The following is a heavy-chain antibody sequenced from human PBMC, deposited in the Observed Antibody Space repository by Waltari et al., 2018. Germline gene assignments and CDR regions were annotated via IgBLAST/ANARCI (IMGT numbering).Heavy chain of an antibody. CDR2: IIPIFGTA. V-gene: IGHV1-69*12. Sequence: QVQLVQSGAEVKKPGSSVKVSCKASGGTFSSYAISWVRQAPGPGLEWMGGIIPIFGTANYAQKFQGRVTITADESTSTAYMELSSLRSEDTAVYYCARGTHTYYYGSGSRYYFDYWGQGTLVTVSS. CDR1: GGTFSSYA. J-gene: IGHJ4*02. D-gene: IGHD3-10*01. CDR3: ARGTHTYYYGSGSRYYFDY.